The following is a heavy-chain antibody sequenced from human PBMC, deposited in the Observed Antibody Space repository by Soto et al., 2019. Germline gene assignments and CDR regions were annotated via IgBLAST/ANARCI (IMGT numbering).Heavy chain of an antibody. V-gene: IGHV4-39*01. Sequence: SETLSLTCTVSGGSISSSSYYWGWIRQPPGKGLEWIGSIYYSGSTYYNPSLKSRVTISVDTSKNQFSLKLSSVTAADTAVYYCARRRVNDILTGYIDYWGQGTLVTVSS. D-gene: IGHD3-9*01. CDR2: IYYSGST. CDR1: GGSISSSSYY. J-gene: IGHJ4*02. CDR3: ARRRVNDILTGYIDY.